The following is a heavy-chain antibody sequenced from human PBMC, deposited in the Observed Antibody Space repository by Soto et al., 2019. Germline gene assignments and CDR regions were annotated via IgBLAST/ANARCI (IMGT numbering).Heavy chain of an antibody. Sequence: GGSLRLSCAASGFTFSSYGMHWVRQAPGKGLEWVAVISYDGSNKYYADSVKGRFTISRDNSKNTLYLQMNSLRAEDTAVYYCAKDPAAINWFDPWGQGTLVTVSS. CDR1: GFTFSSYG. V-gene: IGHV3-30*18. J-gene: IGHJ5*02. D-gene: IGHD6-25*01. CDR2: ISYDGSNK. CDR3: AKDPAAINWFDP.